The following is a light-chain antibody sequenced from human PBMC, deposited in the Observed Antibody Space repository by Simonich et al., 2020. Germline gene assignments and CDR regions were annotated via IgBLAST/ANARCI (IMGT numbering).Light chain of an antibody. CDR2: DAS. CDR3: QQYGSSPT. Sequence: EIVLTQSPATLSLSPGERATLSSRASQSVSSYLPWYQQKPGLAPRLLIYDASSRATGIPDRCSGSGSGTDFTLTISRLEPEDFAVYYCQQYGSSPTFGQGTKVEIK. V-gene: IGKV3D-20*01. CDR1: QSVSSY. J-gene: IGKJ1*01.